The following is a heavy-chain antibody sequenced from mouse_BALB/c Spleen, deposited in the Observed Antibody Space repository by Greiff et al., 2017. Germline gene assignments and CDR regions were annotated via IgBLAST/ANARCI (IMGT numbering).Heavy chain of an antibody. V-gene: IGHV2-9*02. Sequence: LHLVASGPGLVAPSHSLSITCTVTGFSLTSYVVHLVRQPPGTALEWLGVIWAGGSTNYTSDLMSRLSISKDNSKNQVFLKMNSLQTDDTAMYYCARRYDGYSPYYLDSWGQGNTLRDSS. CDR1: GFSLTSYV. J-gene: IGHJ2*01. CDR2: IWAGGST. CDR3: ARRYDGYSPYYLDS. D-gene: IGHD2-3*01.